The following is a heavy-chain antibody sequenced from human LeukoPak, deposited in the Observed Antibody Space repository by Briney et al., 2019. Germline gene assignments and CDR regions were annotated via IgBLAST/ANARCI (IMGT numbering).Heavy chain of an antibody. CDR3: ARPPFLRGYSYGF. Sequence: ASVKVSCKASGYTFTGDYMHWVRQAPGQGLEWMGWINPNSGGTNYAQKFQGRVTMTRDTSISTAYMELSRLRSDDTAVYYCARPPFLRGYSYGFWGQGTLVTVSS. V-gene: IGHV1-2*02. D-gene: IGHD5-18*01. J-gene: IGHJ4*02. CDR1: GYTFTGDY. CDR2: INPNSGGT.